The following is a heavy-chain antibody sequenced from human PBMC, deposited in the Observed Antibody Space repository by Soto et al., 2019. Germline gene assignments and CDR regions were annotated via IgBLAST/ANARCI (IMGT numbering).Heavy chain of an antibody. Sequence: GGSLRLSCAASGFTFSSYAMSWVRQAPGKGLEWVSAISGSGGSTYYADSVKGRFTISRDNSKNTLYLQMNSLRAEDTAVYYCAEEGESAAVGHYYYYGMDVWGQGTTVTVSS. CDR3: AEEGESAAVGHYYYYGMDV. CDR1: GFTFSSYA. V-gene: IGHV3-23*01. D-gene: IGHD6-13*01. J-gene: IGHJ6*02. CDR2: ISGSGGST.